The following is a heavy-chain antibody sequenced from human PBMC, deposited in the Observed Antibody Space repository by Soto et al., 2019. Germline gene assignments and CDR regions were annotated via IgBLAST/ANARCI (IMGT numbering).Heavy chain of an antibody. CDR1: GFTFSSYA. V-gene: IGHV3-23*01. CDR2: ISGSGGST. CDR3: AKAPRPQGDSSGYYYFDY. J-gene: IGHJ4*02. D-gene: IGHD3-22*01. Sequence: GGSLRLSCAASGFTFSSYAMSWVRQAPGKGLEWVSAISGSGGSTYYADSVKGRFTISRDNSKNTLYLQMNSLRAEDTAVYYCAKAPRPQGDSSGYYYFDYWGQGTLVTVSS.